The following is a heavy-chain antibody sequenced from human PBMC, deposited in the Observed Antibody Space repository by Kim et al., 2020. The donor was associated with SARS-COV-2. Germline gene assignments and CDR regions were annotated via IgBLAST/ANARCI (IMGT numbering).Heavy chain of an antibody. J-gene: IGHJ6*02. D-gene: IGHD4-17*01. Sequence: DSVKCRFTISRDNSKNTLYLQMNSLRAEDTAVYYCARDYGDYDVEDAYGMDVWGQGTTVTVSS. CDR3: ARDYGDYDVEDAYGMDV. V-gene: IGHV3-30*01.